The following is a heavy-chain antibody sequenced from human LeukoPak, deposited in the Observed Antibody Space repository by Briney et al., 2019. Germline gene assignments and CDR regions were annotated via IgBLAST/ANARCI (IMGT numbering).Heavy chain of an antibody. CDR3: ANNKGFRESGSYFSAFDY. Sequence: GGSLRLSCSASGFTFSSYAMSWVRQAPGKGLEWVSAISGSGGSTYYADSVKGRFTISRDNSKNTLYLQMNSLRAEDTAVYYCANNKGFRESGSYFSAFDYWGQGTLVTVSS. CDR2: ISGSGGST. J-gene: IGHJ4*02. D-gene: IGHD1-26*01. CDR1: GFTFSSYA. V-gene: IGHV3-23*01.